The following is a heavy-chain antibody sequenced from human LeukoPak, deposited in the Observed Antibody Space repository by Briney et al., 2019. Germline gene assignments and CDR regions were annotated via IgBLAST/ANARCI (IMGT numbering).Heavy chain of an antibody. J-gene: IGHJ3*02. CDR3: ARDRREGIVATVDAFDI. V-gene: IGHV3-21*01. CDR2: FSRISNYI. D-gene: IGHD5-12*01. CDR1: GFPFSTYS. Sequence: GGSLRLSCAASGFPFSTYSMNSVRQAPGQGLEWVSSFSRISNYIYADSVKGRFTISRDNAKNSLYLQMNSLRAEDTAVYYCARDRREGIVATVDAFDIWGQGTMVTVSS.